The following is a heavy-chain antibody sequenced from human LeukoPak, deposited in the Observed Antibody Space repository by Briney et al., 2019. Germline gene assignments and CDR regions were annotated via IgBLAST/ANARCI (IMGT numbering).Heavy chain of an antibody. J-gene: IGHJ5*02. CDR3: AKAAMIVVASWFDP. D-gene: IGHD3-22*01. V-gene: IGHV3-30*04. Sequence: PGGSLRLSCAASGFTFSSYAMHWVRQAPGKGLEWVAVISYDGSNKYYADSVKGRFTISRDNSKNALYLQMNSLRAEDTAVYYCAKAAMIVVASWFDPWGQGTLVTVSS. CDR2: ISYDGSNK. CDR1: GFTFSSYA.